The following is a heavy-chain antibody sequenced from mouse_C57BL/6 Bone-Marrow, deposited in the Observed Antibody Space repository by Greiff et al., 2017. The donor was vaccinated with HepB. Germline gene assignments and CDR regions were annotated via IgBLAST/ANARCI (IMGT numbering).Heavy chain of an antibody. D-gene: IGHD2-3*01. CDR1: GFSLTSYG. Sequence: QVQLKESGPGLVAPSQSLSITCTVSGFSLTSYGVDWVRQSPGKGLEWLGVIWGVGSTNYNSALKSRLSISKDNSKSQVFLKMNSLQTDDTAMYYCASGDGGFAYWGQGTLVTVSA. CDR3: ASGDGGFAY. J-gene: IGHJ3*01. V-gene: IGHV2-6*01. CDR2: IWGVGST.